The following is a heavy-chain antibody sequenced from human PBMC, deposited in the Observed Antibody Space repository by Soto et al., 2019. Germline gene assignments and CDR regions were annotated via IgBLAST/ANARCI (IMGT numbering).Heavy chain of an antibody. J-gene: IGHJ6*02. CDR2: VFPAGNT. D-gene: IGHD1-7*01. Sequence: QVHLQQWGAGLLQPSGTLSLTCTVSGGSFTEAYWSWVRQSPGRGLEWMGEVFPAGNTNYNPSLKSRVALSLDTATNQFSRSLTSVTAADSAVYYCARAPRELLADGPLFLFSYYGFDVWGQGTTVSVSS. CDR3: ARAPRELLADGPLFLFSYYGFDV. V-gene: IGHV4-34*12. CDR1: GGSFTEAY.